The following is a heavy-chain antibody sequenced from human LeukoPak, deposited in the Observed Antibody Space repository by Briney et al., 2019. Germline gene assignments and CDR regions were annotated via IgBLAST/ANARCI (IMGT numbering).Heavy chain of an antibody. Sequence: ASVKVSCKASGYTFTSYYMHWVRQAPGQGLEWMGWINPNSGGTNYAQKFQGRVTMTRDTSISTAYMELSRLRSDDTAVYYCARDRSPAPGRSYGRGHFDYWGQGTLVTVSS. D-gene: IGHD5-18*01. J-gene: IGHJ4*02. CDR3: ARDRSPAPGRSYGRGHFDY. V-gene: IGHV1-2*02. CDR1: GYTFTSYY. CDR2: INPNSGGT.